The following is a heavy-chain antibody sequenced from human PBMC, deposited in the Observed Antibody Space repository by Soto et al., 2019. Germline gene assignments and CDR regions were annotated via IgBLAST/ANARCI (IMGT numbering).Heavy chain of an antibody. J-gene: IGHJ3*02. D-gene: IGHD6-19*01. CDR2: INHSGST. CDR3: ARARRAPYSSGWYGAFDI. CDR1: GGSFSGYY. Sequence: PSETLSLTCAVYGGSFSGYYWSWIRQPPGKGLEWIGEINHSGSTNYNPSLKSRVTISVDTSKNQFSLKLSSVTAADTAVYYCARARRAPYSSGWYGAFDIWGQGTMVTVSS. V-gene: IGHV4-34*01.